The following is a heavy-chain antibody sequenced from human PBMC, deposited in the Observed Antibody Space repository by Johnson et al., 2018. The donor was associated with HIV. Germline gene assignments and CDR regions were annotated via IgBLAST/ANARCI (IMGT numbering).Heavy chain of an antibody. CDR1: GFTFSSYD. Sequence: MQLVESGGGLVQPGGSLRLSCAASGFTFSSYDMHWVSQATGKGLEWVSAIGTAGDTYYPGSVKGRFTISRENAKNSLYLQMNTLRPEDTAVYYCVRETRDDAFDIWGQGTMVTVSS. CDR3: VRETRDDAFDI. CDR2: IGTAGDT. D-gene: IGHD4-11*01. V-gene: IGHV3-13*01. J-gene: IGHJ3*02.